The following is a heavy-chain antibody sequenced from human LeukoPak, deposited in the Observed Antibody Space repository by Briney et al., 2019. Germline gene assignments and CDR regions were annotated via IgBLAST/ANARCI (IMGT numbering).Heavy chain of an antibody. D-gene: IGHD2-2*01. CDR3: ATGPPYCSSTSCTHYFDY. J-gene: IGHJ4*02. V-gene: IGHV1-24*01. CDR1: GYTLTELS. Sequence: GASVKVSCTVSGYTLTELSMHWVRQAPGKGLEWMGGFDPEDGETIYAQKFQGRVTMTEDTSTDTAYMELSSLRSEDTAVYYCATGPPYCSSTSCTHYFDYWGQGTLVTVSS. CDR2: FDPEDGET.